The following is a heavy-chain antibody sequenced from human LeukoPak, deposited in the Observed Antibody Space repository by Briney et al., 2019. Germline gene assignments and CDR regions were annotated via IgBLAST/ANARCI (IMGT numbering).Heavy chain of an antibody. J-gene: IGHJ4*02. D-gene: IGHD1-26*01. CDR3: ARIIVGASFDY. Sequence: SQTLSLTCTVSGGSISSGDYYWSWIRQPPGKGLEWIGYIHFTGSTYDNPSLKSRVSMSVDTSKNQFSLKLSSVTAADTAMYYCARIIVGASFDYWGQGTLVTVSS. CDR1: GGSISSGDYY. CDR2: IHFTGST. V-gene: IGHV4-30-4*01.